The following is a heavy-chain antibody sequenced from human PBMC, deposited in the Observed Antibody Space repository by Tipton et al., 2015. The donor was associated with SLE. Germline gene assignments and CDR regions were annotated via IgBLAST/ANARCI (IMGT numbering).Heavy chain of an antibody. J-gene: IGHJ4*02. D-gene: IGHD2-8*01. Sequence: TLSLTCTVSGGSVSSGSYYWAWIRQPPGKGPEWIGTIYYSGSTYYNPSLKSRVTLSVDTSKNHFSLRLTSLTAADTAVYYCTMRRPQVWSFDYWGQGNLLTVSS. CDR3: TMRRPQVWSFDY. CDR2: IYYSGST. CDR1: GGSVSSGSYY. V-gene: IGHV4-39*02.